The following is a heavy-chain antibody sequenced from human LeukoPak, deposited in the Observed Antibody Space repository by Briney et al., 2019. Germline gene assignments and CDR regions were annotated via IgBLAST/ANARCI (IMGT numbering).Heavy chain of an antibody. CDR1: GFTFSSYS. CDR3: GGFGELFFGYYYYGMDV. V-gene: IGHV3-21*01. J-gene: IGHJ6*02. Sequence: GGSLRLSCAASGFTFSSYSMNWVRLAPGKGLEWVSPISSSSSYIYYADSVKGRFTISRDNAKNSLYLQMNSLRAEDTAVYYCGGFGELFFGYYYYGMDVWGQGTTVTVSS. D-gene: IGHD3-10*01. CDR2: ISSSSSYI.